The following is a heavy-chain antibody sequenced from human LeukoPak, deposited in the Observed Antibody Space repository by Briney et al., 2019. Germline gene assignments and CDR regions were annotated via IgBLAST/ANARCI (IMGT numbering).Heavy chain of an antibody. CDR3: ARAISHSGWYVYGMDV. D-gene: IGHD6-19*01. Sequence: SETLSLTCTVSGGSISSYYWSWIRQPPGKGLEWIGYIYYSGSTNYNPSLKSRVTISVDTSKNQFSLKLSSVTAADTAVYYCARAISHSGWYVYGMDVWGQGTTVTVSS. CDR1: GGSISSYY. CDR2: IYYSGST. J-gene: IGHJ6*02. V-gene: IGHV4-59*01.